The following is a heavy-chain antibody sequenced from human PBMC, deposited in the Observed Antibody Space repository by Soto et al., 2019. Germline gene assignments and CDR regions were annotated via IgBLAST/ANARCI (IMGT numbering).Heavy chain of an antibody. V-gene: IGHV3-48*02. CDR2: VSTSRSTI. J-gene: IGHJ4*02. CDR3: ARDLTVSGAATPFLDY. CDR1: GFTFSSYK. D-gene: IGHD6-25*01. Sequence: EVQLVESGGGLVQPGGSLRLSCAASGFTFSSYKMNWVRQAPGKGLEWVSYVSTSRSTIYYADSVKGLFTISRDNAKNSLYLQMNSLRDEDTAVYYCARDLTVSGAATPFLDYWGQGTQVTVSS.